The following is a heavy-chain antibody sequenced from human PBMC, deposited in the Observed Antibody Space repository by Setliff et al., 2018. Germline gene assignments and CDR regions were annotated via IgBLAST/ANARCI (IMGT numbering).Heavy chain of an antibody. J-gene: IGHJ4*02. CDR1: GDSINSRTNY. Sequence: SETLSLTCTVSGDSINSRTNYWSWIRQPAGKGPEWIGHIYASWSTNYHPSLRSRVTISVDTSKNQFSLKVTSVTAADTSVYFCARGRNVAARLLDSWGQGTLVTVSS. CDR2: IYASWST. D-gene: IGHD6-6*01. V-gene: IGHV4-61*09. CDR3: ARGRNVAARLLDS.